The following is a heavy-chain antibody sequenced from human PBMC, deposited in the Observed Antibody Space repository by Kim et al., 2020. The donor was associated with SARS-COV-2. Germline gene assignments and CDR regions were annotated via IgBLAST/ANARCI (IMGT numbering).Heavy chain of an antibody. D-gene: IGHD3-22*01. V-gene: IGHV3-9*01. Sequence: GGSLRLSCAASGFTFDDYAMHWVRQAPGKGLEWVSGISWNSGSIGYADSVKGRFTISRDNAKNSLYLQMNSLRAEDTALYYCAKDIRAHSSGYGDWGQGTLVTVSS. CDR1: GFTFDDYA. CDR3: AKDIRAHSSGYGD. CDR2: ISWNSGSI. J-gene: IGHJ4*02.